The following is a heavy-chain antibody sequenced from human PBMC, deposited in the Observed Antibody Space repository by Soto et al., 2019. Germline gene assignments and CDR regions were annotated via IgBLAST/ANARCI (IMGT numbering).Heavy chain of an antibody. J-gene: IGHJ4*02. Sequence: EVQLVESGGGLVQPGGSLRLSCAASGFTFSSYWMHWVRQAPGKGLVWVSRINSDGSSTRYADSVKGRFTISRDNAKNTLYLQMNSLRAEDTAVYYCARDPRLYYELDYWGQGTLVTVSS. V-gene: IGHV3-74*01. CDR3: ARDPRLYYELDY. CDR2: INSDGSST. CDR1: GFTFSSYW. D-gene: IGHD3-22*01.